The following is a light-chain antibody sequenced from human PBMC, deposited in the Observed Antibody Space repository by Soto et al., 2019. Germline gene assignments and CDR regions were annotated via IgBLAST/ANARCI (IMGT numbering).Light chain of an antibody. J-gene: IGKJ1*01. CDR2: GAA. CDR1: QSVFSS. Sequence: EIVMTQSPNTLSVSPGERATLSCRASQSVFSSLAWYQQKPGQAPRLLIYGAATRATGIPARFSGSGSGTEFTLTISSLQSEDFAVYYCQQYHNWPAFAQRTKVDI. CDR3: QQYHNWPA. V-gene: IGKV3-15*01.